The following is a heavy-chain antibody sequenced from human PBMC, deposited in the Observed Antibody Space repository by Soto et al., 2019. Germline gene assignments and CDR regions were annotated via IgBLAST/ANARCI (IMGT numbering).Heavy chain of an antibody. D-gene: IGHD3-16*01. Sequence: EVQLVESGVGLVQRRGFLRRACVASGFTLSIKYMSWVRHAPGKGLEWVSVIYSGGSTFYAYSVRGRFTISIDNSKNTMNLQMNSLSAEDTAVYYCARDRWAADYWGQGTLVNVSS. J-gene: IGHJ4*02. V-gene: IGHV3-66*01. CDR1: GFTLSIKY. CDR3: ARDRWAADY. CDR2: IYSGGST.